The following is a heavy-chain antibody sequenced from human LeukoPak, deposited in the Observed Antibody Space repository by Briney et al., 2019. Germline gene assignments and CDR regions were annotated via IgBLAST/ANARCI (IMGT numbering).Heavy chain of an antibody. CDR3: ARAPWGNDPTFDY. CDR1: GYAFTGYY. D-gene: IGHD1-1*01. J-gene: IGHJ4*02. CDR2: INTNTGNP. V-gene: IGHV7-4-1*02. Sequence: ASVKVSCKASGYAFTGYYLHWVRQAPGQGLEWMGWINTNTGNPTYAQGFTGRFVFSLDTSVSTAYLQISSLKAEDTAVYYCARAPWGNDPTFDYWGQGTLVTVSS.